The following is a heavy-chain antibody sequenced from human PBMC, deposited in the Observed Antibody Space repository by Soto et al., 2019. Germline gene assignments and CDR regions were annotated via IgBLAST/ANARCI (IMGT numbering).Heavy chain of an antibody. V-gene: IGHV4-39*01. CDR3: ANDYGDYKSYYGMDV. CDR1: GASVTSSTYY. J-gene: IGHJ6*02. CDR2: IYYSGST. Sequence: QLQLQELGPGLVKPSETLSLTCTVSGASVTSSTYYWGWIRQPPGKGLEWIGSIYYSGSTYYNPSLRSRVTISVDTSKNQVSLKLTSVTAADTAVYYCANDYGDYKSYYGMDVWGQGTTVTVSS. D-gene: IGHD4-17*01.